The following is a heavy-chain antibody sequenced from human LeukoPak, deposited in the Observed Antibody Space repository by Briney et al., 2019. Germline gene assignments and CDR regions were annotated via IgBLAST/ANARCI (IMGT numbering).Heavy chain of an antibody. CDR1: GFTFSSYA. Sequence: GGSLRLSCAASGFTFSSYAMNWVRQAPGKGLEWVANIKQDGSETYYVDSVEGRFTISRDNAKNSLYLQMNSLRVEDTAVYYCARVRYFDCWGQGTLVTVSS. CDR3: ARVRYFDC. CDR2: IKQDGSET. J-gene: IGHJ4*02. V-gene: IGHV3-7*05.